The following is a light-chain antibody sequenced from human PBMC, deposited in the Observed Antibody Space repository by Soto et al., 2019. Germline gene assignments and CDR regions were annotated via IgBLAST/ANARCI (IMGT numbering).Light chain of an antibody. Sequence: DIQMTQSPSTLSASVGDRVTITCRASQSISNWLAWYHQKPGKAPKLLIYDASTLETGVPSRFSGSGSVTDFTLTITSLQPDDFATYYCQQYSSYLYSFGQGTKLEIK. CDR2: DAS. J-gene: IGKJ2*01. V-gene: IGKV1-5*01. CDR1: QSISNW. CDR3: QQYSSYLYS.